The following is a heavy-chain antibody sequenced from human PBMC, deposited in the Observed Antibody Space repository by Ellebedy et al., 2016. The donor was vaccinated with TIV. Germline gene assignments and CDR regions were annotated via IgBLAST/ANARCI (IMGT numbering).Heavy chain of an antibody. CDR3: TRALHYDPTTSDF. D-gene: IGHD3-3*01. J-gene: IGHJ4*02. Sequence: PGGSLRLSCVTSGFTFSRHAMQWVRQAPGKGLEWVALIWSDGTKKYYADSMKGRFTISRDNSNDAFYLQMDSLRANDTALYYCTRALHYDPTTSDFWGQGTLVIVSS. V-gene: IGHV3-33*01. CDR1: GFTFSRHA. CDR2: IWSDGTKK.